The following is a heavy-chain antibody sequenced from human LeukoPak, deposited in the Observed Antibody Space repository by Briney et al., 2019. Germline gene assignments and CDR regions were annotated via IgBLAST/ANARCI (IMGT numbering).Heavy chain of an antibody. J-gene: IGHJ4*02. V-gene: IGHV4-39*01. D-gene: IGHD3-22*01. CDR2: LAYSGNT. CDR3: ASSTSYYYDSSGYFEY. Sequence: SETLSLTCTVSGGFIGSSSFYWAWIRQPPGRGLEWIGSLAYSGNTYYKSSLKSRVTLSVDASKNQFSLNLTSVTAADTALFYCASSTSYYYDSSGYFEYWGQGILVTVSS. CDR1: GGFIGSSSFY.